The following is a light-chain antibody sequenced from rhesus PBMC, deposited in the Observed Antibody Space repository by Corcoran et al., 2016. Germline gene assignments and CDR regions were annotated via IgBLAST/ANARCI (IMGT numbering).Light chain of an antibody. CDR2: DVS. CDR1: QGISSY. CDR3: LQHNSYPRT. J-gene: IGKJ1*01. Sequence: DIQMTQSPSSLSASVGDTVTIACRASQGISSYLNWFQQKPGKAPKLLIYDVSNLESGVPSRFSGSGLGTDFTLTISSLQPEDFAAYYCLQHNSYPRTFGQGTKVEIK. V-gene: IGKV1-28*03.